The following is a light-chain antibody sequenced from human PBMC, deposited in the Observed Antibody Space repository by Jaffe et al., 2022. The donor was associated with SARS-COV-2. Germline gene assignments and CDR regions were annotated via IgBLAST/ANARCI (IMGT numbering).Light chain of an antibody. Sequence: EIVMTQSPVSLSVSPGERATLSCRASQSLSSNLAWYQQKPGQAPRLLIYGASTRATGIPARFSGSGSGTEFTLTISSLQSEDFAVYYCQQYSNWPPYTFGQGTKLEIK. CDR2: GAS. V-gene: IGKV3-15*01. CDR3: QQYSNWPPYT. CDR1: QSLSSN. J-gene: IGKJ2*01.